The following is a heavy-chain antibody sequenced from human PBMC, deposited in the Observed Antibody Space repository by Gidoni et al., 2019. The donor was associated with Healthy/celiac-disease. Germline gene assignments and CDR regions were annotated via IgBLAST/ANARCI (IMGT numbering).Heavy chain of an antibody. V-gene: IGHV3-23*01. CDR2: ISGSGGST. CDR3: AKAPGYCSSTSCYSYYYYMDV. J-gene: IGHJ6*03. CDR1: GFTFSSYA. D-gene: IGHD2-2*01. Sequence: EVQLLESGGGLVQPGGSLRLSCAASGFTFSSYALRWVRQAPGKGLEWVSAISGSGGSTYYADSVKGRFTISRDNSKNTLYLQMNSLRAEDTAVYYCAKAPGYCSSTSCYSYYYYMDVWGKGTTVTVSS.